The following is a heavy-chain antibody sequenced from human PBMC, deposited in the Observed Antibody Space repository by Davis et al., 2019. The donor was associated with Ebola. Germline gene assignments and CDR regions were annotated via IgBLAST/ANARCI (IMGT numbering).Heavy chain of an antibody. CDR2: TYYRSKWYN. J-gene: IGHJ6*02. Sequence: SQTLSLTCAISGDSVSSSSVAWNWIRQSPSRGLEWLGRTYYRSKWYNDYAVSVKSRITINPDTSKNQFSLQLNSVTPEDTAVYYCARDRVMGYYYYYYGMDVWGQGTTVTVSS. CDR1: GDSVSSSSVA. CDR3: ARDRVMGYYYYYYGMDV. D-gene: IGHD1-26*01. V-gene: IGHV6-1*01.